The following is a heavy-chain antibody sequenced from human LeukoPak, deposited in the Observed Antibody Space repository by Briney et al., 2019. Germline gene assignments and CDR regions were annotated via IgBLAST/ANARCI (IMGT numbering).Heavy chain of an antibody. CDR1: GYTFTSYD. Sequence: ASVKVSCKASGYTFTSYDVNWERQATGQGLEWMGWMNPNSGNTGYAQKFQGRVTMTSNTSISTAYMELTSLTSEDTAVYYCARASSSWYSRYYYAMDVWGQGTTVTVSS. J-gene: IGHJ6*02. D-gene: IGHD6-13*01. CDR2: MNPNSGNT. CDR3: ARASSSWYSRYYYAMDV. V-gene: IGHV1-8*01.